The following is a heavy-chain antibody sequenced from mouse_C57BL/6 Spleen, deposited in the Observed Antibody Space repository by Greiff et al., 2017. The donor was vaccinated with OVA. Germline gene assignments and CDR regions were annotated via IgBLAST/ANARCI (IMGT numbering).Heavy chain of an antibody. CDR1: GFNIKDYY. Sequence: VQLQQSGAELVKPGASVKLSCTASGFNIKDYYMHWVKQRTEQGLEWIGRIDPEDGENKYAPKFQGKATITADTSSNTAYLQLSSLTSEDTAVYYCAVIYYDYDGYFDVWGTGTTVTVSS. J-gene: IGHJ1*03. D-gene: IGHD2-4*01. CDR3: AVIYYDYDGYFDV. CDR2: IDPEDGEN. V-gene: IGHV14-2*01.